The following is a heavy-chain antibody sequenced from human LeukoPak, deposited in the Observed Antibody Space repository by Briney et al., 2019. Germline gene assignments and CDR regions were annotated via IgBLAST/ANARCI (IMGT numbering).Heavy chain of an antibody. D-gene: IGHD1-14*01. Sequence: SETLSLTCTVSGASITGHYWGWIRQPPGKGLEWIGYIYYTGSTNYNPSLRSRITISVDTSKNQFSLKLSSVTAADTAVYYCARPGGRGGYYFDYWGQGTLVTVSS. CDR3: ARPGGRGGYYFDY. J-gene: IGHJ4*02. CDR2: IYYTGST. CDR1: GASITGHY. V-gene: IGHV4-59*08.